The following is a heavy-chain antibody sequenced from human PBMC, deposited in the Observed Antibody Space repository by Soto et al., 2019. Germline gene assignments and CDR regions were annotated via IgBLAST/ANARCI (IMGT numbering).Heavy chain of an antibody. CDR2: IFVSGST. D-gene: IGHD2-15*01. J-gene: IGHJ5*02. CDR1: GGSISSGGYY. CDR3: ARGDRRSFDATGYPNWFDP. Sequence: QVQLQESGPGLVKPSQTLSLTCTVSGGSISSGGYYWSWIRQHPGKGLEWIGYIFVSGSTYYNPSLKSRVTISEDKSKNQFSLNLSSVTAADTAVYFCARGDRRSFDATGYPNWFDPWGQGTLVTVSS. V-gene: IGHV4-31*03.